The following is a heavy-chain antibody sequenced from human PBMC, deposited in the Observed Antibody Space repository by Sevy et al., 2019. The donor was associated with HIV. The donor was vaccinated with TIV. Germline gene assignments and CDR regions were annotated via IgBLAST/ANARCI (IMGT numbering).Heavy chain of an antibody. Sequence: GESLKISCAASGFTFSSYAMHWVRQAPGKGLEYVSAISSNGGSTYYADSVKGRFTISRDNSKNTLYLQMGSLRAEDMAVYYCARGREYSSSSVAFDIWGQGTMVTVSS. V-gene: IGHV3-64*02. CDR1: GFTFSSYA. CDR2: ISSNGGST. D-gene: IGHD6-6*01. J-gene: IGHJ3*02. CDR3: ARGREYSSSSVAFDI.